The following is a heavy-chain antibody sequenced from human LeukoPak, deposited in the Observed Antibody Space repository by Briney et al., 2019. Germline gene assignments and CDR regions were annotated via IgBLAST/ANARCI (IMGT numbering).Heavy chain of an antibody. CDR1: GYTFTGYY. V-gene: IGHV1-2*02. CDR2: INPNSGGT. CDR3: ASDGAPLWFGESYYGMDV. D-gene: IGHD3-10*01. Sequence: GASVKVSCKASGYTFTGYYMHWVRQAPGQGLEWMGWINPNSGGTNYAQKFQGRVTMTRDTSISTAYMELSRLRSDDTAVYYCASDGAPLWFGESYYGMDVWGQGTTVTVSS. J-gene: IGHJ6*02.